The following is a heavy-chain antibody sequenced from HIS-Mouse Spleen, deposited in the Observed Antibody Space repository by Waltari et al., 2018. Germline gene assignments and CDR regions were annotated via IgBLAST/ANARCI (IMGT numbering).Heavy chain of an antibody. CDR2: ISRRSSTI. CDR3: ARDLGEGYSNYYFDY. D-gene: IGHD4-4*01. V-gene: IGHV3-48*01. J-gene: IGHJ4*02. Sequence: EVQLVESGGGLVQPGGSLRLSCAASGFTFSSYSMNWVRQAPGKGLGVVSYISRRSSTIYYADSVKGRFTSSRDNAKNSLYLQMNSLRAEDTAVYYCARDLGEGYSNYYFDYWGQGTLVTVSS. CDR1: GFTFSSYS.